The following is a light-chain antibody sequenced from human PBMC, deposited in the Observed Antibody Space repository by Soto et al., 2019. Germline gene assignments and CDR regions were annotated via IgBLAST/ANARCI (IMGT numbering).Light chain of an antibody. J-gene: IGLJ1*01. CDR2: DVS. V-gene: IGLV2-14*01. Sequence: QSALTQPASVSGSPGQSITISCTGTSSDVGGYNYVSWYQQHPGKAPKLMIYDVSNRPSGVSNHFSGSKSGNTASLTISGLQAEDEADYYCSSYTSSSRYVFGTGTKLTVL. CDR1: SSDVGGYNY. CDR3: SSYTSSSRYV.